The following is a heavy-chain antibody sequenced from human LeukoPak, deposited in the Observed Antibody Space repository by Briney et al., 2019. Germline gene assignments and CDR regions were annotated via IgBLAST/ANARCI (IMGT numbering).Heavy chain of an antibody. CDR3: ARDRQEYSGYHNCGY. CDR1: GFTFSNFA. J-gene: IGHJ4*02. CDR2: ISYDGSKK. Sequence: GGSLRLSCAASGFTFSNFAMHWVRQAPGKGLEWVAIISYDGSKKYYADSVKGRFTISRDNSKNTLYVQMNSLRDEDTAVYYCARDRQEYSGYHNCGYWGQGTLVTVSS. D-gene: IGHD5-12*01. V-gene: IGHV3-30*01.